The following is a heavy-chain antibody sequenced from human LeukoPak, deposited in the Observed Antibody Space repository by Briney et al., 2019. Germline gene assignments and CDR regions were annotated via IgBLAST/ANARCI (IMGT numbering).Heavy chain of an antibody. Sequence: GESLKISCKGYGYSFSNFWIGWVRQMPGKGLEWVGIIYPGDSHTRHSPSFQGQVTISADKSISTAYLQWSSLKASDTAMYYCARVGSGATPFDYWGQGTLVTVSS. CDR3: ARVGSGATPFDY. J-gene: IGHJ4*02. D-gene: IGHD1-26*01. CDR2: IYPGDSHT. CDR1: GYSFSNFW. V-gene: IGHV5-51*01.